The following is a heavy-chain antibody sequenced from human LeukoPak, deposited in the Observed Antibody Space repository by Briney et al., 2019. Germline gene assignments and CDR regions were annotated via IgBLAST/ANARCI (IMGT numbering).Heavy chain of an antibody. CDR3: ARISGSGGSYYYYYMDV. D-gene: IGHD3-16*01. Sequence: GGSLRLSCAASGFTFSRHGMNWLRQAPGKGLEGLAYISHSSNTIYYADSVRGRFTVSRDNPKNSLFLQMNSLRAEDTAVYFCARISGSGGSYYYYYMDVWGKGTTVTVSS. J-gene: IGHJ6*03. CDR2: ISHSSNTI. CDR1: GFTFSRHG. V-gene: IGHV3-48*04.